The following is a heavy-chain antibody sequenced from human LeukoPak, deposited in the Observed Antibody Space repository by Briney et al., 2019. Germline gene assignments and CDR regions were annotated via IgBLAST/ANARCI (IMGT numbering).Heavy chain of an antibody. CDR1: GFAFDDYA. J-gene: IGHJ4*01. CDR3: AREVVTAILVQSYYFDY. V-gene: IGHV3-9*01. CDR2: ISWNSGGI. Sequence: GGSLRLSCAASGFAFDDYAMHWVRQAPGKGLEWVSGISWNSGGIGYADSVKGRFTISRDNAKNSLYLQMNSLRAEDTAVYYCAREVVTAILVQSYYFDYWGQGTLVTVSS. D-gene: IGHD2-21*02.